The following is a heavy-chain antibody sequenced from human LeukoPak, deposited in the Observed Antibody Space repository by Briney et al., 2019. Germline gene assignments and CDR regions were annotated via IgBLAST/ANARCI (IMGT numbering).Heavy chain of an antibody. V-gene: IGHV3-72*01. CDR2: SRNKANSYTT. D-gene: IGHD3-22*01. CDR3: ARDIYYDSSGYYGSVY. CDR1: GFTFSDDY. J-gene: IGHJ4*02. Sequence: GGSLRLSCAASGFTFSDDYMDWVRQAPGKGLEWIGRSRNKANSYTTEYAASVKGRFTISRDDSKDSLFLQMNSLRAEDTAVYYCARDIYYDSSGYYGSVYWGPGTLVTVSS.